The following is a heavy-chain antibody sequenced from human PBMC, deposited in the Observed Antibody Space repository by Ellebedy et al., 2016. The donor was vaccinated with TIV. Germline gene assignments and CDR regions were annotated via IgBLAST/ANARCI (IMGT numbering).Heavy chain of an antibody. CDR1: GFTFSSYS. D-gene: IGHD6-6*01. Sequence: GESLKISXAASGFTFSSYSMNWVRQAPGKGLEWVSSISSSSSYIYYADSVKGRFTISRDNAKNSLYLQMNSLRAEDTAVYYCARDGGYSSSSNFDYWGQGTLVTVSS. V-gene: IGHV3-21*01. CDR2: ISSSSSYI. J-gene: IGHJ4*02. CDR3: ARDGGYSSSSNFDY.